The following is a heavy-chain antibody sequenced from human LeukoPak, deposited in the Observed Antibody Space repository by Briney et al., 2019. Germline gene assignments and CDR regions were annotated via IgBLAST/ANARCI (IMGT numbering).Heavy chain of an antibody. D-gene: IGHD5-18*01. CDR3: AKDLSYGSNWFDP. CDR1: GFTCSSHG. V-gene: IGHV3-33*06. J-gene: IGHJ5*02. CDR2: IWYGGSKK. Sequence: PGRSLRLSCAASGFTCSSHGMHWVRQAPGKGLEWVALIWYGGSKKNYADSVKGRFTISRDDSKSTLYLQINSLRAEDTAVYYCAKDLSYGSNWFDPWGQGTLVTVSS.